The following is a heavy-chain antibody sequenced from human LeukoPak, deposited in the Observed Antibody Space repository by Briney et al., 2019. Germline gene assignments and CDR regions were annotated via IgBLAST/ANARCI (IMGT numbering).Heavy chain of an antibody. CDR2: IYYSGST. Sequence: SQTLSLTCTVSGGSISSGGYYWSWIRQHPGKGLEWIGYIYYSGSTYYNPSLKSRVTISVDTSKNQFSLKLSSVTAADTAVYYCARGGNILTGLSLFDPWGQGTLVTVSS. CDR1: GGSISSGGYY. D-gene: IGHD3-9*01. CDR3: ARGGNILTGLSLFDP. J-gene: IGHJ5*02. V-gene: IGHV4-30-4*08.